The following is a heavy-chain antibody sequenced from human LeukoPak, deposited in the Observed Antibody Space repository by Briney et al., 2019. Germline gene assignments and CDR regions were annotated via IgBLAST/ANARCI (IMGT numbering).Heavy chain of an antibody. J-gene: IGHJ6*02. CDR3: AKDGEGGSYLYYYYGMDV. V-gene: IGHV3-30*18. CDR2: ISHNGNNK. Sequence: GGSLRLSCAASGFNFINYAMHWVRQAPGKGLEWVAVISHNGNNKYYADSVKGRLTISRDNSKNTLYLQMNSLRAEDTAVYYCAKDGEGGSYLYYYYGMDVWGQGTTVTVSS. CDR1: GFNFINYA. D-gene: IGHD1-26*01.